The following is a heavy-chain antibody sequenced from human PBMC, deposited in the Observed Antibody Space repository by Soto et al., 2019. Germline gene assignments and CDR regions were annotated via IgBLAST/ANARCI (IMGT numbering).Heavy chain of an antibody. J-gene: IGHJ3*02. CDR3: ARNGEEQQLAVEPYDAFDI. CDR1: GFTFSSYA. D-gene: IGHD6-13*01. V-gene: IGHV3-30-3*01. Sequence: GGSLRLSCAASGFTFSSYAMHWVRQAPGKGLEWVAVISYDGSNKYYADSVKGRFTISRDNSKNTLYLQMNSLRAEDTAVYYCARNGEEQQLAVEPYDAFDIWGQGTMVTVSS. CDR2: ISYDGSNK.